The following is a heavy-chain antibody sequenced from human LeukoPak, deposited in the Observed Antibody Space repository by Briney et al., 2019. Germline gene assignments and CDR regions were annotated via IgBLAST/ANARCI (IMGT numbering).Heavy chain of an antibody. CDR1: GYTFTSYY. D-gene: IGHD3-22*01. V-gene: IGHV1-46*01. J-gene: IGHJ3*02. CDR3: ARGLYYYDSSVGAFDI. Sequence: ASVKVSCKASGYTFTSYYMHWVRQAPGQGLEWMGIINPSGGSTSYAQKFQGRVTMTRDTSTSTVYMELSSLRSEGTAVYYCARGLYYYDSSVGAFDIWGQGTMVTVSS. CDR2: INPSGGST.